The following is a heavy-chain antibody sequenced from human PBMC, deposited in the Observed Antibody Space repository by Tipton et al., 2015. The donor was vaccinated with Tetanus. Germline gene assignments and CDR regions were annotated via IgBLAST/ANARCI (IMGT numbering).Heavy chain of an antibody. J-gene: IGHJ3*01. D-gene: IGHD4-17*01. CDR1: GGSFSGFY. CDR3: ARPSTTVTPRAFDV. V-gene: IGHV4-34*01. CDR2: INHRGGT. Sequence: GLVKPSETLSLTCAVSGGSFSGFYWSWIRQPPGKGLEWIGEINHRGGTSYNPSLKSRVTIPVDTSKNRFSLKLTSVTAADAAVYYCARPSTTVTPRAFDVWGQGTMVTVSS.